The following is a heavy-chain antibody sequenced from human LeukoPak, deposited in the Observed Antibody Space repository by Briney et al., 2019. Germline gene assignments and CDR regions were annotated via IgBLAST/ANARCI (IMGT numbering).Heavy chain of an antibody. CDR2: INWNGGSI. CDR1: GFTFDDYG. V-gene: IGHV3-20*01. Sequence: GGSLRLSCAVSGFTFDDYGMSWVRQAPGKGLEWVSGINWNGGSIGYADPVKGRFTISRDNVKNSLYLQMNSLRAEDTALYHCARGRSTFDYWGQGTLVTVSS. J-gene: IGHJ4*02. CDR3: ARGRSTFDY. D-gene: IGHD2-2*01.